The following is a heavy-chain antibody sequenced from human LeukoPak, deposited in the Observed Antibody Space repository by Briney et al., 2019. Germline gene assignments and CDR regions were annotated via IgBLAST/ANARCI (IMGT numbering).Heavy chain of an antibody. J-gene: IGHJ4*02. CDR3: ARDDYGSGSWNDY. Sequence: WIRQPPGKGLEWVSGIIWSGGSTGYADSVKGRFTISRDNAKNSLYLQMNSLRAEDTALYYCARDDYGSGSWNDYWGQGTLVTVSS. CDR2: IIWSGGST. D-gene: IGHD3-10*01. V-gene: IGHV3-20*03.